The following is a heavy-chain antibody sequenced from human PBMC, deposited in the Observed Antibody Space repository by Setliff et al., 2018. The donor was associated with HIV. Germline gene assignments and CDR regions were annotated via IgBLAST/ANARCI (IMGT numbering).Heavy chain of an antibody. V-gene: IGHV4-59*03. J-gene: IGHJ4*02. CDR3: AGGDLYGDYAFSY. Sequence: SETLSLTCTVSGGSISSHYWSWIRQPPGKGLEWIGSIYYSGSTNYNPSLKSRVTISVDTSNNQFSLKLSSVTAADTAVYYCAGGDLYGDYAFSYWGQGTLVTVSS. D-gene: IGHD4-17*01. CDR2: IYYSGST. CDR1: GGSISSHY.